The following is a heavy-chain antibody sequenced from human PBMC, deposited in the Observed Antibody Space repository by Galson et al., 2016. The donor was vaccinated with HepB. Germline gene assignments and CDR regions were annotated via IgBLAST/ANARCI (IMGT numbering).Heavy chain of an antibody. CDR1: GFTFSSYW. V-gene: IGHV3-74*01. D-gene: IGHD3-10*01. Sequence: SLRLSCAASGFTFSSYWMHWVRQAPGKGLVWVSGINSDGTSTTYADSVKGRFTISRDNAKNALYLQMDSLRAEDTALYYCAKDMTTTVRGFMHYWGQGTLVTVSS. CDR2: INSDGTST. J-gene: IGHJ4*02. CDR3: AKDMTTTVRGFMHY.